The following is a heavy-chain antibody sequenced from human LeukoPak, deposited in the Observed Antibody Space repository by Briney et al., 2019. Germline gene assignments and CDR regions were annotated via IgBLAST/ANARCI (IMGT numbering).Heavy chain of an antibody. CDR3: ARIRGGPIDY. V-gene: IGHV3-30-3*01. D-gene: IGHD3-16*01. J-gene: IGHJ4*02. Sequence: GGSLRLSCAASGFTLSTYAMHWVRQAPGNGLEWVAVISYDGTDTYYADSVKGRFTISRDTSKNSLYLQMNSLRPEDTAVFYCARIRGGPIDYWGQGTLVTVSS. CDR1: GFTLSTYA. CDR2: ISYDGTDT.